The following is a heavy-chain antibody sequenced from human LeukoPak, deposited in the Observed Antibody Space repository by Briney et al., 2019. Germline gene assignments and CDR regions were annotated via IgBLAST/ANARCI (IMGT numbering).Heavy chain of an antibody. J-gene: IGHJ4*02. D-gene: IGHD6-19*01. V-gene: IGHV3-30*02. CDR1: GFTFSSYG. CDR3: AKDRSIAVADEPSYYFDY. CDR2: IRYDGSNK. Sequence: GGSLRLSCAASGFTFSSYGMHWVRQAPGKELEWVAFIRYDGSNKYYADSVKGRFTISRDNSKNTLYLQMNSLRAEDTAVYYCAKDRSIAVADEPSYYFDYWGQGTLVTVSS.